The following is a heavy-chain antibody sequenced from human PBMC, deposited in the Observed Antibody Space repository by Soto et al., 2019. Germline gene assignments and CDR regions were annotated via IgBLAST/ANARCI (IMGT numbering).Heavy chain of an antibody. J-gene: IGHJ6*02. Sequence: QITLKESGPTLVKPTQTLTLTCTFSGFSLSTSGVGVAWIRQPPGKALEWLALIYWDDDKRYRPSLESRLTLXXXTXXTQVVLTMTNMDSVDTATYSCAYLPCSGGSCYWSSFSGMDVWGQGTTVTVSS. CDR1: GFSLSTSGVG. CDR2: IYWDDDK. D-gene: IGHD2-15*01. CDR3: AYLPCSGGSCYWSSFSGMDV. V-gene: IGHV2-5*02.